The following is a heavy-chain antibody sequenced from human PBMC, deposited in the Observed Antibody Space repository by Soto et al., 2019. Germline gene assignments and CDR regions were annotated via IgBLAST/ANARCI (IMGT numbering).Heavy chain of an antibody. Sequence: GGSLRLSCAASGFTFSRYDMHWVRQATGKGLEWVSAVGTAGDPYYPGSVKGRFTISRENAKNFLYLQMNSLRAGDTAVYYCARAVKGRRRGGMDVWGQGTTVTVSS. CDR2: VGTAGDP. D-gene: IGHD4-17*01. CDR1: GFTFSRYD. J-gene: IGHJ6*02. CDR3: ARAVKGRRRGGMDV. V-gene: IGHV3-13*05.